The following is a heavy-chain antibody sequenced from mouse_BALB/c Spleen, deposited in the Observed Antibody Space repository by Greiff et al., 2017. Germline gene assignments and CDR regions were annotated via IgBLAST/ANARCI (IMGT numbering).Heavy chain of an antibody. D-gene: IGHD2-1*01. V-gene: IGHV3-6*02. CDR1: GYSITSGYY. CDR2: ISYDGSN. Sequence: EVKLEESGPGLVKPSQSLSLTCSVTGYSITSGYYWNWIRQFPGNKLEWMGYISYDGSNNYNPSLKNRISITRDTSKNQFFLKLNSVTTEDTATYYCARVGGNYSYYFDYWGQGTTLTVSS. CDR3: ARVGGNYSYYFDY. J-gene: IGHJ2*01.